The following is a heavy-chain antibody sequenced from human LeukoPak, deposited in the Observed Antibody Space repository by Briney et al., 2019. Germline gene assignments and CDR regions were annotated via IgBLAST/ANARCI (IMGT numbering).Heavy chain of an antibody. CDR2: IYYSGST. D-gene: IGHD5-18*01. J-gene: IGHJ6*02. CDR1: GGAISSYY. V-gene: IGHV4-59*01. Sequence: SESLSLTCTVSGGAISSYYWSWIRQPPGKGLEWIGYIYYSGSTNYNPSLKSRVTISVDTSKNQFSLKLSSVTAEDTAVYYRARGAVDTAMPQSVPEPTYYYYGMDVWGQGTTVTVSS. CDR3: ARGAVDTAMPQSVPEPTYYYYGMDV.